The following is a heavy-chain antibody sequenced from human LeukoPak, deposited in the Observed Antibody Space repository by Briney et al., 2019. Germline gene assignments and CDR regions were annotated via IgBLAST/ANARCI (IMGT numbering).Heavy chain of an antibody. Sequence: KPSETLSLTCAVYGGSFSGYYWGWIRQPPGKGLGWIGGINHSGSTNYNPSLKSRVTISVDTSKNQFSLKLSSVTAADTAVYYCARISSGWFLYYYYMDVWGKGTTVTVSS. V-gene: IGHV4-34*01. D-gene: IGHD6-19*01. J-gene: IGHJ6*03. CDR1: GGSFSGYY. CDR3: ARISSGWFLYYYYMDV. CDR2: INHSGST.